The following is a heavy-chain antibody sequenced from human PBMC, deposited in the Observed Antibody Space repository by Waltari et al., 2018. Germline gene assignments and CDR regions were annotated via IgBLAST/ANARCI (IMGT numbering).Heavy chain of an antibody. V-gene: IGHV3-7*01. CDR2: IMTDGREE. CDR3: VRDQWFAFDI. Sequence: EVQLVESGGGLVQPGGSLRLSGAASGVHFSNYWMSWVRQAPGKGPEWVGNIMTDGREEYYVDSGRGRFTISRDNAKNSLYLQMNSLRPEDTAVYYCVRDQWFAFDIWGQGTMVTVSS. CDR1: GVHFSNYW. D-gene: IGHD3-22*01. J-gene: IGHJ3*02.